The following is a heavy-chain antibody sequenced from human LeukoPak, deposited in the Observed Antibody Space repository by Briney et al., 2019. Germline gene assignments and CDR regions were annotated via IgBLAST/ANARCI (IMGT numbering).Heavy chain of an antibody. CDR1: GLTLSNYW. D-gene: IGHD3-22*01. Sequence: GGSLRLSCAASGLTLSNYWMHWVRQAPGKGLVWVSRMNSDGSSTTYGDSVKGRFTISRDNSKNTLYLQMNSLRAEDTAVYYCAKLFDSSNDYWGQGTLVTVSS. V-gene: IGHV3-74*01. CDR3: AKLFDSSNDY. J-gene: IGHJ4*02. CDR2: MNSDGSST.